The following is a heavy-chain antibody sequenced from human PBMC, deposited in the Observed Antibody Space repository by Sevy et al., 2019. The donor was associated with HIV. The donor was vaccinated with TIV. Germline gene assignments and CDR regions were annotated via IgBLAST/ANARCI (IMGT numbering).Heavy chain of an antibody. J-gene: IGHJ4*02. CDR1: RFTFRDYA. Sequence: GGSLRLSCTASRFTFRDYAMTWVRQAPGKGLEWVSTISGGGGTTDYTDSVKGRFTISRDNSKNILYLQMNSLRAEDTAVYYCAKAYCGGGGCYSNFDYWGQGTLVTVSS. D-gene: IGHD2-15*01. CDR2: ISGGGGTT. CDR3: AKAYCGGGGCYSNFDY. V-gene: IGHV3-23*01.